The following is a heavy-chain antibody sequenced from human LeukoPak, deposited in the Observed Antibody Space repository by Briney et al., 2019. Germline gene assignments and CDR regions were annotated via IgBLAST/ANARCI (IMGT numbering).Heavy chain of an antibody. CDR2: INPSGGST. CDR1: GYTFTSYY. V-gene: IGHV1-46*01. Sequence: ASVKVSCKASGYTFTSYYMHWVRQAPGQGLEWTGIINPSGGSTSYAQKFQGRVTMTRDTSTSTVYMELSSLRSEDTAVYYCARGDSSGYYANYYFDYWGRGTLVTVSS. CDR3: ARGDSSGYYANYYFDY. D-gene: IGHD3-22*01. J-gene: IGHJ4*02.